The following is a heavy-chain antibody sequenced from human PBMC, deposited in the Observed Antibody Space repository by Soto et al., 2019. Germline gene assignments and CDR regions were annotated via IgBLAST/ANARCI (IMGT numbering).Heavy chain of an antibody. Sequence: SLETLSLTCTVSGGSCSSGGYYWNWIRQHPGKGLEWIGYIYYSGSTNYNPSLKSRVTISVDTSKKQFSLKLSSGTAADTAVYYCARGDGSGSYYFDYWGQGTLVTVSS. D-gene: IGHD3-10*01. CDR2: IYYSGST. J-gene: IGHJ4*02. CDR3: ARGDGSGSYYFDY. V-gene: IGHV4-61*08. CDR1: GGSCSSGGYY.